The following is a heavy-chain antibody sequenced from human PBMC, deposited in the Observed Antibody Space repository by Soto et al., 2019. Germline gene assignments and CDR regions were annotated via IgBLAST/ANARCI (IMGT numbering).Heavy chain of an antibody. V-gene: IGHV3-23*01. CDR3: VKDLVRSYYGAIYYGMDV. Sequence: GGSLRLSCAASGFTFSSYALNWVRQAPGKXLEWVSDISGSGTSAYYADSVKGRFTISRDNSKNMLYLDINSLRAEDTAVYYCVKDLVRSYYGAIYYGMDVWGQGTTVTVSS. D-gene: IGHD1-26*01. J-gene: IGHJ6*02. CDR2: ISGSGTSA. CDR1: GFTFSSYA.